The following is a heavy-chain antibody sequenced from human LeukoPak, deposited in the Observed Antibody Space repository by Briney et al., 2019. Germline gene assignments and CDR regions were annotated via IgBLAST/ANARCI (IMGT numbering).Heavy chain of an antibody. V-gene: IGHV3-48*02. CDR2: ISSSSSSI. D-gene: IGHD3-22*01. Sequence: GGSLRLSCAASGFTFNSYTMNWVRQAPGKGLEWVSYISSSSSSIYYADSVRGRFTISRDNAKNSLYLQMTSLRDEDTAVYYCAGAGGPGYYYPLDYWGQGTLVTVSS. CDR1: GFTFNSYT. J-gene: IGHJ4*02. CDR3: AGAGGPGYYYPLDY.